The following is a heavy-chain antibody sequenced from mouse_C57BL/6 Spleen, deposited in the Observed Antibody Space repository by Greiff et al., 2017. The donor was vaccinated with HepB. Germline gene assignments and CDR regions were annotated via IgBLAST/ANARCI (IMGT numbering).Heavy chain of an antibody. J-gene: IGHJ2*01. Sequence: QVQLQQSGPELVKPGASVKISCKASGYAFSSSWMNWVKQRPGKGLEWIGRIYPGDGDTNYNGKFKGKATLTADKSSSTAYMQLSSLTSEDSAVYFCARWTHSSDIDYWGQGTTLTVSS. D-gene: IGHD3-2*02. CDR3: ARWTHSSDIDY. V-gene: IGHV1-82*01. CDR1: GYAFSSSW. CDR2: IYPGDGDT.